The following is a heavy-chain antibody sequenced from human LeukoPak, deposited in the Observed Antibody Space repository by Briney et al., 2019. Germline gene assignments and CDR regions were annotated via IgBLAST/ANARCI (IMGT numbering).Heavy chain of an antibody. J-gene: IGHJ4*02. CDR2: INHSGST. CDR1: GGSFSGYY. Sequence: SSETLSLTCAVYGGSFSGYYWSWIRQPPGKGLEWIGEINHSGSTNYNPSLKSRVTISVDTSKNQFSLKLISVTAADTAVYYCARGQYYHDSTGYSYWGQGTLVTVS. V-gene: IGHV4-34*01. CDR3: ARGQYYHDSTGYSY. D-gene: IGHD3-22*01.